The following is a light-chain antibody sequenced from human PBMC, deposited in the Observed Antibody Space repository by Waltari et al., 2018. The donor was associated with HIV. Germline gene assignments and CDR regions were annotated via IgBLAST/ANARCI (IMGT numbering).Light chain of an antibody. Sequence: DHHRSQSPSSLCASVGDTGTNTCQANEGISRTLSWYQQKPGKAPRLLICDASFLGTGNPARFSGSGSGTHFTLTISNLQPEDFTTYYCQQHQALPHTFGEGTKVEIK. CDR1: EGISRT. V-gene: IGKV1-33*01. CDR2: DAS. CDR3: QQHQALPHT. J-gene: IGKJ4*02.